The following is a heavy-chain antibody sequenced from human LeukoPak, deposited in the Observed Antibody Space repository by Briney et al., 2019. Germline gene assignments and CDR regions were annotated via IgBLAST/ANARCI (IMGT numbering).Heavy chain of an antibody. J-gene: IGHJ4*02. CDR3: ARDRWFYYDSSGSTDFDS. D-gene: IGHD3-22*01. V-gene: IGHV1-69*04. CDR1: GGTFSSYA. CDR2: IIPILGIA. Sequence: SVKVSCKASGGTFSSYAISWVRQAPGQGLEWVGRIIPILGIANYAQKFQGRVTITADKSTNTAYMELTSLRSEDTAVYFCARDRWFYYDSSGSTDFDSWGQGTPVTVSS.